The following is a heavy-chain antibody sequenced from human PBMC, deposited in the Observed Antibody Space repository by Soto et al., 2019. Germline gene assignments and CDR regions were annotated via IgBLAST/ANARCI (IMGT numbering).Heavy chain of an antibody. CDR3: ARWSYLDY. CDR2: ISGSDGKT. CDR1: VFSFGSYA. J-gene: IGHJ4*02. D-gene: IGHD3-3*01. Sequence: PWGSLRLSCAASVFSFGSYALSWVRQAPGKGLEWVSTISGSDGKTFYADSVKGRFSISRDTSQSTLYLQMNSLRADDTAMYYCARWSYLDYWGQGTRVTVS. V-gene: IGHV3-23*01.